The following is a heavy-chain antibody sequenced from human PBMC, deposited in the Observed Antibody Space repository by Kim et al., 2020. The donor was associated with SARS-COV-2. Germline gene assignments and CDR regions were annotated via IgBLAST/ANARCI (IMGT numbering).Heavy chain of an antibody. CDR1: GGSISSYY. CDR2: IYYSGST. D-gene: IGHD6-13*01. V-gene: IGHV4-59*13. Sequence: SETLSLTCTVSGGSISSYYWSWIRQPPGKGLEWIGYIYYSGSTNYNPSLKSRVTISVDTSKNQFSLKLSSVTAADTAVYYCARGGSSWYEYPVYWGQGTLVTVSS. J-gene: IGHJ4*02. CDR3: ARGGSSWYEYPVY.